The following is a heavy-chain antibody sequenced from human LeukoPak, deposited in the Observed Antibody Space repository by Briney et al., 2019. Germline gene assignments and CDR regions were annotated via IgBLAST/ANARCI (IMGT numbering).Heavy chain of an antibody. D-gene: IGHD2-21*02. CDR2: IYYSAST. J-gene: IGHJ4*02. CDR3: ARNPSLHIVVVTAIDY. CDR1: GGSISSSSYY. Sequence: SETLSLTCTVSGGSISSSSYYWGWIRQPPGKGLEWIGNIYYSASTYYNPSLKSRVTIYVDTSKNQFSLKLTSVTAADTAVYYCARNPSLHIVVVTAIDYWGQGTLVTVSS. V-gene: IGHV4-39*01.